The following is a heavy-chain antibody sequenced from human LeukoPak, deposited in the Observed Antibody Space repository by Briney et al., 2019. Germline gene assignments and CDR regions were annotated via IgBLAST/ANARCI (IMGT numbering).Heavy chain of an antibody. Sequence: SVKVSCKASGGTFSSYTISWVRQAPGQGLEWMGRIIPILGIANYAQKLQGRVTITADKSTSTAYMELSSLRSEDTAVYYCAIVVVPANMDVWGKGTTVTVSS. D-gene: IGHD2-2*01. CDR3: AIVVVPANMDV. CDR2: IIPILGIA. V-gene: IGHV1-69*02. J-gene: IGHJ6*03. CDR1: GGTFSSYT.